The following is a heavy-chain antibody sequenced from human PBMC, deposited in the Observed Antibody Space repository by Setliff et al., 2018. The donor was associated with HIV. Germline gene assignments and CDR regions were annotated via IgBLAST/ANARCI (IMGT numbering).Heavy chain of an antibody. CDR1: GFTFSSFG. J-gene: IGHJ6*02. CDR3: ARDGQPSMRDLEWILYGPGGMDV. CDR2: IWSDGSEE. D-gene: IGHD3-3*01. Sequence: GGSLRLSCAASGFTFSSFGMHWVRQAPGRGLEWVAGIWSDGSEEYYADSVKGRFTISRDNSKNTLYLHMDSLRAEDTALYYCARDGQPSMRDLEWILYGPGGMDVWGQGTTVTVSS. V-gene: IGHV3-33*08.